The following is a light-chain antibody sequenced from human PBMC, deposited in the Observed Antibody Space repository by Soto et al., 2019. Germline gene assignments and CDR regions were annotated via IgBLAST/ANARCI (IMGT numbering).Light chain of an antibody. V-gene: IGKV1-5*03. Sequence: DIQMTQSPSTLSASVGDRVTITCRASQSIDIWLAWYQQKPGKAPKLLIYKASSLESGVPSRFSGSGSGTEFTLTISSLQPDDFATYYCQHYKSYPYTFGQWTKLEIK. CDR1: QSIDIW. J-gene: IGKJ2*01. CDR3: QHYKSYPYT. CDR2: KAS.